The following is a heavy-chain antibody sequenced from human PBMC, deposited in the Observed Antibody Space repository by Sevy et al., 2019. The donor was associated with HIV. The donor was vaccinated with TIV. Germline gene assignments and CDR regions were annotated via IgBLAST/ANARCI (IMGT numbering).Heavy chain of an antibody. CDR3: ASSIPAAAYYYYYGMDV. CDR2: ISYDGSNK. V-gene: IGHV3-30*04. CDR1: GFTFSSYA. D-gene: IGHD2-2*01. Sequence: GGSLRLSCAASGFTFSSYAMHWVRQAPGKGLEWVAVISYDGSNKYYADSVKGRFTISRDNSKNTLYLQMNSLRAEDTAVYYCASSIPAAAYYYYYGMDVWGQWTTVTVSS. J-gene: IGHJ6*02.